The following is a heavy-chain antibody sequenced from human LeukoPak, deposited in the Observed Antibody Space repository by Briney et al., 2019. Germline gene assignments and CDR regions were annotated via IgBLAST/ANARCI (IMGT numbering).Heavy chain of an antibody. CDR1: GGSISGDY. CDR2: MFNSGST. V-gene: IGHV4-59*01. D-gene: IGHD3-22*01. CDR3: ARHPDHYYDSSGYADY. J-gene: IGHJ4*02. Sequence: SETLSLTCTVSGGSISGDYWSWIRQPPGKGLEWIGHMFNSGSTEYSPSFESRVTITLDSSKNQFSLKLSSVTAADTAVYYCARHPDHYYDSSGYADYWGQGTLVTVSS.